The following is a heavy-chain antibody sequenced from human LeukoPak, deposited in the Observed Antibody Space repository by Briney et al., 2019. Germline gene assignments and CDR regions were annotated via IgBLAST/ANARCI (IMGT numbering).Heavy chain of an antibody. Sequence: GRSLRLSCAASGFTFSSYGMHWVRQAPGKGLEWVSSISSSSSYIYYADSVKGRLTVSRDNAKNSLYLQMNSLRAEDTAVYYCARDIVVVPAAISYYYYGMDVWGQGTTVTVSS. J-gene: IGHJ6*02. V-gene: IGHV3-21*01. D-gene: IGHD2-2*01. CDR1: GFTFSSYG. CDR2: ISSSSSYI. CDR3: ARDIVVVPAAISYYYYGMDV.